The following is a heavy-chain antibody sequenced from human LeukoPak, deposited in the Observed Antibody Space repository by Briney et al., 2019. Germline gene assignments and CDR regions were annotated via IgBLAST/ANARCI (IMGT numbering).Heavy chain of an antibody. CDR3: ARSDYGGYYDMFDF. CDR2: ISYDGNHQ. J-gene: IGHJ4*02. D-gene: IGHD4-23*01. V-gene: IGHV3-30*04. CDR1: GFTISHYA. Sequence: GGSLRLSCAASGFTISHYAIHWVRQAPGKGLEWVAVISYDGNHQYYTDSVKGRFTISRDNSNHTVHLQMDSLRGEDTAFYYCARSDYGGYYDMFDFWGQGTLVIVSS.